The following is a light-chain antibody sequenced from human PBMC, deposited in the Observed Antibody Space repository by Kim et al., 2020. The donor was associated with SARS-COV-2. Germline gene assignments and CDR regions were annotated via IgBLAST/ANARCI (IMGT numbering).Light chain of an antibody. Sequence: SYELTQPPSVSVSPGQTATITCSGDKLGDKHACWYQQKAGQSPVLVIYQDTKRPSGIPERFSGSNSGNTATLTISGTQAMDEADYYCQAWDRTTRGVFGGGTQLTVL. CDR2: QDT. CDR3: QAWDRTTRGV. CDR1: KLGDKH. J-gene: IGLJ2*01. V-gene: IGLV3-1*01.